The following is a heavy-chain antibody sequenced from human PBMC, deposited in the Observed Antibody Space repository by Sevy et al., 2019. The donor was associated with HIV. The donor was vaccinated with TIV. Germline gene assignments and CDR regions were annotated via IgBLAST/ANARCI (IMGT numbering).Heavy chain of an antibody. J-gene: IGHJ4*02. CDR1: GFTFSSYG. Sequence: LSLTCAASGFTFSSYGMHWVRQAPGKGLEWVAVIWYDGSNKYYADSVKGRFTISRDNSKNTLYLQMNSLRAEDTAVYYCAMNYYDSSGPSFFFDYRGQGTLVTVSS. D-gene: IGHD3-22*01. CDR2: IWYDGSNK. CDR3: AMNYYDSSGPSFFFDY. V-gene: IGHV3-33*01.